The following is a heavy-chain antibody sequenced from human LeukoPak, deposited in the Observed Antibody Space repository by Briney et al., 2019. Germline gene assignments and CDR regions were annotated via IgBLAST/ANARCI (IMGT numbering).Heavy chain of an antibody. V-gene: IGHV3-30*02. CDR1: GFTFSNYG. CDR2: IRSDGSIE. Sequence: GGSLRLSCAASGFTFSNYGMHWVRQAPGKGLEWVTFIRSDGSIEYYADSVKGRFTISRDNSKNTLYLQMNSLRAEDTAVYYCAKKYSGSYFSFDFWGQGTVVTVSS. D-gene: IGHD1-26*01. J-gene: IGHJ3*01. CDR3: AKKYSGSYFSFDF.